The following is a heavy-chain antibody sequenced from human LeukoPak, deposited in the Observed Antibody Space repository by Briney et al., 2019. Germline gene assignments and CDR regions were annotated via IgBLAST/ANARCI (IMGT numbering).Heavy chain of an antibody. CDR2: ISYDGSNK. CDR3: AKEGVAGNFDY. CDR1: GFTFSSYG. J-gene: IGHJ4*02. D-gene: IGHD6-19*01. V-gene: IGHV3-30*18. Sequence: GGSLRLSCAASGFTFSSYGMHWVRQAPGKGLEWVAVISYDGSNKYYADSVKGRFTISRDNSKNTLYLQINSLRAEDTAVYYCAKEGVAGNFDYWGQGTLVTVSS.